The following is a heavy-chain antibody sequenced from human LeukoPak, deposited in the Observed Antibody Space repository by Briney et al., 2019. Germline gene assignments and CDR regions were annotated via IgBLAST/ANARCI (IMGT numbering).Heavy chain of an antibody. Sequence: ASVKVSCKASGGTFSSYAISWVRQAPGQGLEWMGGIIPIFGTANYAQKLQGRVTMTTDTSTSTAYMELRSLRSDDTAVYYCAKDRSSGWDYWGQGTLVTVSS. D-gene: IGHD6-19*01. CDR2: IIPIFGTA. CDR1: GGTFSSYA. CDR3: AKDRSSGWDY. V-gene: IGHV1-69*05. J-gene: IGHJ4*02.